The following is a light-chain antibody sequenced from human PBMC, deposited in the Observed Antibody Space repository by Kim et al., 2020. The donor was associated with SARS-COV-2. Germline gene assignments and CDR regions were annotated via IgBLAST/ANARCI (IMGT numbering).Light chain of an antibody. Sequence: GQRITISCSGSSSNIGRNFVSWYQQFPGKDPQLLIYKNNERPSGVSDRFSGSKSGTSASLAIRGLRSDDEADYYCAVWDNSLTGRVFGGGTQLTVL. V-gene: IGLV1-47*01. J-gene: IGLJ2*01. CDR2: KNN. CDR3: AVWDNSLTGRV. CDR1: SSNIGRNF.